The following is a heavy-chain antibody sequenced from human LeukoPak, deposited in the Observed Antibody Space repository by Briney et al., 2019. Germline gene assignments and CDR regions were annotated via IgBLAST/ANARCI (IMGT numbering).Heavy chain of an antibody. J-gene: IGHJ4*02. CDR3: ARDGADVYGRAFDY. CDR1: GGSISSYF. Sequence: SETLSLTCNVSGGSISSYFWTWIRQPAGKGLEWIGRIHASGTTNYNSSLKSRVSMSVDTSKNQFSLKLTSVTAADTAVYFCARDGADVYGRAFDYRGQGTLVSVSS. V-gene: IGHV4-4*07. CDR2: IHASGTT. D-gene: IGHD3-10*01.